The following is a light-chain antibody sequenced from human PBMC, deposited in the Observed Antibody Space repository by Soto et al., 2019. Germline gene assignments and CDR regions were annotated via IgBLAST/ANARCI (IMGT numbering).Light chain of an antibody. Sequence: QSVLTQPPSLSGTPGQRVTISCSGSNFNVKNNYVYWYQQFAGTAPKLLIYSNNRRPSGVPDRFSGSKSGSSASLAISGLPPEGWGEYYCASWDDSLSETVFGGGTQLTVL. CDR2: SNN. CDR3: ASWDDSLSETV. V-gene: IGLV1-47*01. J-gene: IGLJ7*01. CDR1: NFNVKNNY.